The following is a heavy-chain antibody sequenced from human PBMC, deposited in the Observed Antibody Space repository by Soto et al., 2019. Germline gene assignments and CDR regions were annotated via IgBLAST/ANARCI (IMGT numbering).Heavy chain of an antibody. CDR3: ARALLPREGFDI. Sequence: EVQLVESGGGLVQPGGSLRLSCAASGFTVSSNYMSWVRQAPGKGLEWVSVIYSGASTYYAYSVKGRFTISRDNSKNKLYLQVTSLRAEATAVYYCARALLPREGFDIWGQGTMVTVSS. CDR1: GFTVSSNY. V-gene: IGHV3-66*01. J-gene: IGHJ3*02. CDR2: IYSGAST.